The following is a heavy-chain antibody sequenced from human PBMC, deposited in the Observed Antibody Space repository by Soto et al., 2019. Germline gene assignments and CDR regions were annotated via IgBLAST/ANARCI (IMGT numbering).Heavy chain of an antibody. D-gene: IGHD3-10*01. J-gene: IGHJ4*02. V-gene: IGHV3-23*01. CDR3: AKEMGSGSQTDY. CDR1: GFTFSSYA. Sequence: GGSLRLSCAASGFTFSSYAMTWVRQTPGKGLEWVSAISGSGGSTYYADSVKGRFTTSRDNSKNTLYLQMNSLRAEDTAVYYCAKEMGSGSQTDYWGQGTLVTVSS. CDR2: ISGSGGST.